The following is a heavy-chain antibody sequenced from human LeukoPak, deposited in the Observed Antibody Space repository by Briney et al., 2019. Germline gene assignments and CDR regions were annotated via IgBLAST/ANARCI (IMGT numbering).Heavy chain of an antibody. J-gene: IGHJ4*02. CDR1: RFTFTTYA. V-gene: IGHV3-30*14. Sequence: GGSLRLSCAASRFTFTTYAVHWVRQAPGKGLEWVALISNDGSKKYYADSVKGRFTISRENAKNSLYLQMNSLRAGDTAVYYCARASRSTVTTGGSFDYWGQGTLVTVSS. CDR3: ARASRSTVTTGGSFDY. D-gene: IGHD4-17*01. CDR2: ISNDGSKK.